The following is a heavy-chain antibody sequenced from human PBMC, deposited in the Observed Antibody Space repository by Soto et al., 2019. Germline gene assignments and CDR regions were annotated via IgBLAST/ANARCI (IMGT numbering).Heavy chain of an antibody. J-gene: IGHJ5*02. V-gene: IGHV3-66*01. Sequence: EVQLVESGGGLVQPGGSLRLSCAASGFTVSSNYMSWVRQAPGKGLEWVSVIYSGGSTYYADSVKGRFTISRDNSKNTLYLQMHSLRAEDTAVYYCAREKGVTPNCFDPWGQGTLVTVSS. CDR2: IYSGGST. CDR3: AREKGVTPNCFDP. CDR1: GFTVSSNY. D-gene: IGHD2-21*02.